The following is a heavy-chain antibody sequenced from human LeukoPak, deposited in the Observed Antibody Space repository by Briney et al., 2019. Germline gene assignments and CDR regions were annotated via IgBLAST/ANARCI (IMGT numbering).Heavy chain of an antibody. J-gene: IGHJ4*02. CDR2: IYYSGST. D-gene: IGHD6-13*01. Sequence: PSETLSLTCTVSGGSISSYYWSWIRQPPGKGLEWIGYIYYSGSTNYNPSLKSRVTISVDTSKNQFSLKLSSVTAADTAVYYCARGISSSSWFPHFDYWGQGTLVTVSS. CDR1: GGSISSYY. CDR3: ARGISSSSWFPHFDY. V-gene: IGHV4-59*01.